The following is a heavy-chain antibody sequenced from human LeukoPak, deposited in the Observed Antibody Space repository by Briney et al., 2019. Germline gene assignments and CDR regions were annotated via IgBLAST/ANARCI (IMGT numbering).Heavy chain of an antibody. CDR3: AVIYSLITLTY. CDR2: IKQGGSEK. J-gene: IGHJ1*01. D-gene: IGHD3-16*01. V-gene: IGHV3-7*01. CDR1: GFTFSSYW. Sequence: PGGSLRLSCAASGFTFSSYWMTWVRQAPGKGLEWVANIKQGGSEKYYVDSVKGRFTISRDNVNNSLYLHMNSLRAEDTAVYYCAVIYSLITLTYWGQGTLVTVSS.